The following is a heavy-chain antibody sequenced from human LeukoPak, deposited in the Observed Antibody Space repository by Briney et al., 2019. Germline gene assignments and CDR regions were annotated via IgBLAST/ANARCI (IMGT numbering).Heavy chain of an antibody. CDR3: AKDRITMVRGLGYYGMDV. J-gene: IGHJ6*02. D-gene: IGHD3-10*01. CDR2: ISGSGGST. CDR1: GFTFSSYA. Sequence: GGSLRLSCAASGFTFSSYAMSWVRQAPGNGLEWVSAISGSGGSTYYADSVKGRFTISRDNSKNTLYLQMNSLRAEDTAVYYCAKDRITMVRGLGYYGMDVWGQGTTVTVSS. V-gene: IGHV3-23*01.